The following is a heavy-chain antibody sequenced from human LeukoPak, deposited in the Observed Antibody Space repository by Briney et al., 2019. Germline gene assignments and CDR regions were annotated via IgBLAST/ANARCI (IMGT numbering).Heavy chain of an antibody. Sequence: GRSLRLSCTASGFTFGYYAMRWVRPAPGKGVEGVGFIRSKAYGGTTEYAASVKGRFTISRDDSKSIAYLQMNSLKTEDTAVYYCTRADSITTFAGGYWGQGTLVTVSS. CDR2: IRSKAYGGTT. V-gene: IGHV3-49*04. CDR3: TRADSITTFAGGY. D-gene: IGHD3-9*01. CDR1: GFTFGYYA. J-gene: IGHJ4*02.